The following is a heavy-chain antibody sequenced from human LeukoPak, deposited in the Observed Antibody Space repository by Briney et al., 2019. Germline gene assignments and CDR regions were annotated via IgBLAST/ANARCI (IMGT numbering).Heavy chain of an antibody. Sequence: ASVKVSCKASGYTFTSYYMHWVRQAPGQGLEWMGIINPSGGSTSYAQKFQGRVTMTRDMSTSTVYMELSRLRSDDTAVYYCAREQSSSWLDNWFDPWGQGTLVTVSS. CDR2: INPSGGST. V-gene: IGHV1-46*01. CDR1: GYTFTSYY. CDR3: AREQSSSWLDNWFDP. J-gene: IGHJ5*02. D-gene: IGHD6-13*01.